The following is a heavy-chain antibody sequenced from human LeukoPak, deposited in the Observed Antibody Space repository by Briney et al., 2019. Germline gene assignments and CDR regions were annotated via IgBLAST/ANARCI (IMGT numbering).Heavy chain of an antibody. D-gene: IGHD6-13*01. J-gene: IGHJ5*02. CDR3: AREHGYSSSWYFRQGDNWFDP. V-gene: IGHV4-59*11. Sequence: SETLSLTCTVSGGSISSPYWTWIRQPPGKGLEWIGYIYYSGSTNYNPSLKSRVTISVDTSKNQFSLKLSSVTAADTAVYYCAREHGYSSSWYFRQGDNWFDPWGQGTLVTVSS. CDR2: IYYSGST. CDR1: GGSISSPY.